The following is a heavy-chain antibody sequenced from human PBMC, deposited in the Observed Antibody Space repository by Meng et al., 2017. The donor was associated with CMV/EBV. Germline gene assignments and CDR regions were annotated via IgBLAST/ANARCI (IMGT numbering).Heavy chain of an antibody. CDR2: IKQDGSEK. CDR3: ARAISGWRVYYYYYGMDV. J-gene: IGHJ6*02. V-gene: IGHV3-7*01. D-gene: IGHD6-19*01. Sequence: GESLKISCAASGFTFSSYWMSWVRQAPGKGLEWVANIKQDGSEKHYVDSVKGRFTISRDNAKNSLYLQMNSLRAEDTAVYYCARAISGWRVYYYYYGMDVWGQGTTVTVSS. CDR1: GFTFSSYW.